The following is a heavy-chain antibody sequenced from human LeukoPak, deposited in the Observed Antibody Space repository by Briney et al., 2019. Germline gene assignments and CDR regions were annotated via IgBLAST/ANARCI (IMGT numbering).Heavy chain of an antibody. Sequence: GESLKISCKGSGYSSTTYWIGWVRQMPGKGLEWMGIIYPGDSDTRYSPSFQGQVAISADKSISTAYLQWRSLKASDTAMYYCARESDYGQYFDYWGQGTLVTVSS. V-gene: IGHV5-51*01. CDR2: IYPGDSDT. J-gene: IGHJ4*02. D-gene: IGHD4-17*01. CDR3: ARESDYGQYFDY. CDR1: GYSSTTYW.